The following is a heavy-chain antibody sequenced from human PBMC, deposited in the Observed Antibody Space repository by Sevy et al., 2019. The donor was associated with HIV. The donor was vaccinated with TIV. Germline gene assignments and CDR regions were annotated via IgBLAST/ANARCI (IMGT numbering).Heavy chain of an antibody. CDR1: GGSISSGSYY. J-gene: IGHJ1*01. CDR2: IYTSGST. CDR3: ARDPYSGSYYDQH. Sequence: SETLSLTCTVSGGSISSGSYYWSWIRQPAGKGLEWIGRIYTSGSTNYNPSLKSRVTMSVDTSKNQFSRKLSSVTAADTAVYYCARDPYSGSYYDQHWGQGTLVTVSS. V-gene: IGHV4-61*02. D-gene: IGHD1-26*01.